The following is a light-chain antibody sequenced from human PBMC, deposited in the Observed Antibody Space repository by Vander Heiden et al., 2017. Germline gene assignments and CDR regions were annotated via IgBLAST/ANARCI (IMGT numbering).Light chain of an antibody. J-gene: IGKJ5*01. CDR1: QSVSSN. CDR2: GAS. V-gene: IGKV3-15*01. CDR3: QHDNNCPIT. Sequence: EIVMTQSPATLSVSPGERATLSCRARQSVSSNLAWYQQKPGQAPRLLIYGASTRATGIPARFSGSASGTEFTLTISSLQSEDFAVYYCQHDNNCPITFGQGTQLEIK.